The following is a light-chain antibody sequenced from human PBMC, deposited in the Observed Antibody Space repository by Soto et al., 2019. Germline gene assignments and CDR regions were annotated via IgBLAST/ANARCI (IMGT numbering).Light chain of an antibody. CDR3: QQRSNWPRT. J-gene: IGKJ2*01. V-gene: IGKV3-11*01. Sequence: EIVLTQSPATLSLSPGERATLSCRASQSVSSYLSWYQQKPGQAPRLLIYDASNRATAIPARFSGSGSGTDFTLTTSSLEPEDFAVYYCQQRSNWPRTFGQGTKVEIK. CDR1: QSVSSY. CDR2: DAS.